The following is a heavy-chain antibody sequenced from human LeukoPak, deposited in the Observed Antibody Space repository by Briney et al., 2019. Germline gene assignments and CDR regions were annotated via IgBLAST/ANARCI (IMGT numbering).Heavy chain of an antibody. J-gene: IGHJ4*02. Sequence: SETLSLTCTVSGGSISSGGYCWSWIRQHPGKGLEWIGYIYYSGSTYYNPSLKSRVTISVDTSKNQFSPKLSSVTAADTAVYYCARGYPKLGFDYWGQGTLVTVSS. CDR1: GGSISSGGYC. V-gene: IGHV4-31*03. CDR2: IYYSGST. D-gene: IGHD1-26*01. CDR3: ARGYPKLGFDY.